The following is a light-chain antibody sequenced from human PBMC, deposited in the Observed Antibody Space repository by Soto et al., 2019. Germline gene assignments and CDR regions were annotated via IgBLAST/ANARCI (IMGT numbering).Light chain of an antibody. Sequence: IQMTQSPSTLTASLGGRVTITCRASQSVGTWVAWYQQKPGKAPKLLIFGASNLESGVPSRFSGSGSGTEFTLTIATLQPDDFATYFCQHYHRNMWSFGPGTKVDI. CDR2: GAS. J-gene: IGKJ1*01. CDR1: QSVGTW. CDR3: QHYHRNMWS. V-gene: IGKV1-5*01.